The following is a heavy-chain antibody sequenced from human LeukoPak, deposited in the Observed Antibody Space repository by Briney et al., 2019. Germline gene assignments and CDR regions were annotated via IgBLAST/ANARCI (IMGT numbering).Heavy chain of an antibody. CDR1: GGSISSGGYS. CDR2: IYYSGST. Sequence: PSETLSLTCAVSGGSISSGGYSWSWIRQPPGKGLEWIGYIYYSGSTNYNPSLKSRVTISVDTSKNQFSLKLSSVTAADTAVYYCARDGGGSYGLDYWGQGTLVTVSS. J-gene: IGHJ4*02. D-gene: IGHD1-26*01. V-gene: IGHV4-61*08. CDR3: ARDGGGSYGLDY.